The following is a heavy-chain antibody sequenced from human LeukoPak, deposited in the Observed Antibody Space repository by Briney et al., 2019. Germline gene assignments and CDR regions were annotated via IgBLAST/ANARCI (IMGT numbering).Heavy chain of an antibody. D-gene: IGHD6-6*01. V-gene: IGHV3-23*01. J-gene: IGHJ4*02. CDR1: GFTFSTYG. Sequence: GGSLSLSCAASGFTFSTYGMSWVRQAPGKGLEWVSAIADTGSDTYYADSVKGRFTISRDNSKNTLHLQMNSLTADDTAIYFCAKRVPYSSSSVYFDSWGQGTVDTVSS. CDR3: AKRVPYSSSSVYFDS. CDR2: IADTGSDT.